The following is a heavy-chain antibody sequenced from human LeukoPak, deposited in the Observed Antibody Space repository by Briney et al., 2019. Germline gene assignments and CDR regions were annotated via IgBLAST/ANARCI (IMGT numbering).Heavy chain of an antibody. D-gene: IGHD3-22*01. Sequence: SETLSLTCTVSGGSFSYSHWSWIRQAPGKGLECIGNFYSGERPNYNPSLKSRVAISADTSKNQFFLRLTSVTAADTAVYYCASLGMIVVLVDYWGQGTLVTVSS. CDR2: FYSGERP. CDR3: ASLGMIVVLVDY. CDR1: GGSFSYSH. V-gene: IGHV4-4*09. J-gene: IGHJ4*02.